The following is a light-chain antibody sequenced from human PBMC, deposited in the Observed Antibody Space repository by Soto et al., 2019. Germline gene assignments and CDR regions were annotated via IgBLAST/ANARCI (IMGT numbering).Light chain of an antibody. V-gene: IGLV1-44*01. Sequence: QPVLTQPPSASGTPGQRVTISCSGGSSNVGSNSVNWYQQLPGTAPKLLIYANSHRPSGVPDRFSGSKSGTSASLAISGLQSDDEADYFCAAWDDHLNGWVFGGGTKLTVL. CDR1: SSNVGSNS. CDR2: ANS. J-gene: IGLJ3*02. CDR3: AAWDDHLNGWV.